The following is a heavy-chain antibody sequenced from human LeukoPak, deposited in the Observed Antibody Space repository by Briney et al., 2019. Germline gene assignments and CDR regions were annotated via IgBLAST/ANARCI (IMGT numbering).Heavy chain of an antibody. J-gene: IGHJ4*02. Sequence: SETLSLTCAVYGGSFSGYYWSWIRQPPGKGLEWIGEINHSGSTNYNPSLKSRVTISVDTSKNQFSLKPSSVTAADTAVYYCARGATKKFDYWGQGTLVTVSS. CDR2: INHSGST. D-gene: IGHD1-26*01. CDR3: ARGATKKFDY. V-gene: IGHV4-34*01. CDR1: GGSFSGYY.